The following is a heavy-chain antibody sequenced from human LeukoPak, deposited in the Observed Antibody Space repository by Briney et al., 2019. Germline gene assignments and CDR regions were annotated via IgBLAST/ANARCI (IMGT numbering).Heavy chain of an antibody. Sequence: GESLKISCKGSGYSFTSYWIGWVRQMPGKGLEWMGIIYPGDSDTRYSPSFQGQVTISADKSISTAYLQWSSLKASDTAMYYCARHLYYYGSGRNYYFDYWGQGTLVTVSS. CDR1: GYSFTSYW. J-gene: IGHJ4*02. D-gene: IGHD3-10*01. CDR3: ARHLYYYGSGRNYYFDY. CDR2: IYPGDSDT. V-gene: IGHV5-51*01.